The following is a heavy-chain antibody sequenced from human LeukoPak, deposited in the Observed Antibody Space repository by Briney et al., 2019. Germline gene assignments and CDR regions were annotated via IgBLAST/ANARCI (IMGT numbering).Heavy chain of an antibody. J-gene: IGHJ4*02. D-gene: IGHD3-22*01. CDR3: ASMDDSSGYYIDY. V-gene: IGHV1-69*13. CDR1: GGTFSSYA. Sequence: SVKVSCKASGGTFSSYAISWVRQAPGQGLEWMGGIVPIFGSANYAQKFQGRVTITADESTSTAYMELSSLRSEDAAVYYCASMDDSSGYYIDYWGLGTLVIVSS. CDR2: IVPIFGSA.